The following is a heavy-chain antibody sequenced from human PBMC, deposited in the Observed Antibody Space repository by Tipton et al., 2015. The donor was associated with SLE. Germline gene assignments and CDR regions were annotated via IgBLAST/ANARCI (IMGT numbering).Heavy chain of an antibody. CDR1: GGSFSGYY. CDR3: ARVPLGQRQTGDWYFDL. D-gene: IGHD7-27*01. CDR2: INHSGNT. Sequence: LRLSCAVYGGSFSGYYWTWIRQPPGKGLEWIGEINHSGNTNFNSSLKSRVTISVDTSRNQFSLKLTSVTAADTAVYFCARVPLGQRQTGDWYFDLWGRGTLVNVSS. V-gene: IGHV4-34*01. J-gene: IGHJ2*01.